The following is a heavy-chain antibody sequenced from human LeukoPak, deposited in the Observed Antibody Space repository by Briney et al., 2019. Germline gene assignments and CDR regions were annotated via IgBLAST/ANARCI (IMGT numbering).Heavy chain of an antibody. CDR1: GYSISSGYY. Sequence: SSETLSLTCAVSGYSISSGYYWGWIRQPPGKGLEWIGYIYYSGSTYYNPSLKSRVTISVDTSKNQFSLKLSSVTAADTAVYYCARDHGASPSAFDYWGQGTLVTVSS. CDR2: IYYSGST. CDR3: ARDHGASPSAFDY. D-gene: IGHD1-26*01. J-gene: IGHJ4*02. V-gene: IGHV4-38-2*02.